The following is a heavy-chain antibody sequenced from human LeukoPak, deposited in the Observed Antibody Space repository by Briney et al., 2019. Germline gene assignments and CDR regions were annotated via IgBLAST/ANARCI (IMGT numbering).Heavy chain of an antibody. CDR2: IYYSGST. J-gene: IGHJ4*02. Sequence: SETLSLTCTVSGGSISSCYWSWIRQPPGKGLEWIGYIYYSGSTYYNPSLKSRVTISVDTSKNQFSLKLSSVTAADTAVYYCARSGYSYLAGIYYWGQGTLVTVSS. V-gene: IGHV4-59*04. CDR1: GGSISSCY. CDR3: ARSGYSYLAGIYY. D-gene: IGHD5-18*01.